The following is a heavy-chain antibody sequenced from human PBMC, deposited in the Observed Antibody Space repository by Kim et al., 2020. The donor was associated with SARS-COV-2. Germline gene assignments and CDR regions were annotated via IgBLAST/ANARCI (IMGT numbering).Heavy chain of an antibody. J-gene: IGHJ6*02. Sequence: SETLSLTCTVSGGSISSYYWSWIRQPPGKGLEWIGYIYYSGSTNYNPSLKSRVTISVDTSKNQFSLKLSSVTAADTAVYYCARDAPRGGIVYYYYGMDVWGQGTTVTVSS. CDR3: ARDAPRGGIVYYYYGMDV. D-gene: IGHD1-26*01. V-gene: IGHV4-59*01. CDR1: GGSISSYY. CDR2: IYYSGST.